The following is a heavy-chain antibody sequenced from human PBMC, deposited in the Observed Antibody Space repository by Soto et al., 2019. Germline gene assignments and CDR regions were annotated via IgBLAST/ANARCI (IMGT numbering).Heavy chain of an antibody. CDR2: IYDDGET. CDR3: ARTRLYDASGYYYYYYGMDV. CDR1: EFTVSNNF. Sequence: EVQLEESGGGLIQPGGSLRLSCAASEFTVSNNFMSWVRQAPGKGLEWVSLIYDDGETNYADSVKDRFTISRDTSKNMVYLQMNSLRAEDTAVYYCARTRLYDASGYYYYYYGMDVWGQGTTVTVSS. J-gene: IGHJ6*02. V-gene: IGHV3-53*01. D-gene: IGHD5-12*01.